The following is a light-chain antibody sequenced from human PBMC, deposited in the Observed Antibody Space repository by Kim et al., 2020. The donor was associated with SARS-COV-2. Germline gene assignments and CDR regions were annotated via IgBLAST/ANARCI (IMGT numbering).Light chain of an antibody. V-gene: IGLV1-40*01. CDR2: GNS. CDR1: DSNSGAGYD. J-gene: IGLJ3*02. Sequence: RGAIYGAGGDSNSGAGYDVRWYQQLPGTAPKLRIYGNSNRPSGVPDRFSGSKSGTSASLAITGLQAEDEADYYGQSYDSSLSGSVFGGGTQLTVL. CDR3: QSYDSSLSGSV.